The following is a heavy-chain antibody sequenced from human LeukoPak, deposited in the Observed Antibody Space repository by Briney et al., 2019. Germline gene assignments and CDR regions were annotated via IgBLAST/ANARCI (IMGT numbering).Heavy chain of an antibody. CDR2: MNPNGGNT. V-gene: IGHV1-8*03. CDR3: AREAGSGRSRFDP. Sequence: ASVKVSCKASGYTFTSYDINWVRQATGQGLEWMGWMNPNGGNTGYAQKFQGRVTITRNTSISTAYMELSSLRSEDTAVYYCAREAGSGRSRFDPWGQGTLVTVSS. CDR1: GYTFTSYD. D-gene: IGHD3-10*01. J-gene: IGHJ5*02.